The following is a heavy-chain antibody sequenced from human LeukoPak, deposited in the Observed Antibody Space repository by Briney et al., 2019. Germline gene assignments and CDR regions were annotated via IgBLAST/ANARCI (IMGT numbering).Heavy chain of an antibody. CDR1: GFTFSSYW. Sequence: PGGSLKLSCAASGFTFSSYWMNWVRQAPGKGLVWVSRIASDGSSTTYADSVKGRFTISRDNSKNTLYLQMNSLRAEDTAVYYCARDNSAVAGYFDYWGQGTLVTVSS. CDR3: ARDNSAVAGYFDY. J-gene: IGHJ4*02. V-gene: IGHV3-74*01. CDR2: IASDGSST. D-gene: IGHD6-19*01.